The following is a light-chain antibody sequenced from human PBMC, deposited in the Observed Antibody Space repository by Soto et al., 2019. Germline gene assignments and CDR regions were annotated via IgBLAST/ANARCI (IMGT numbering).Light chain of an antibody. V-gene: IGLV2-23*01. J-gene: IGLJ3*02. CDR2: EGS. CDR1: DSDVGSFEL. Sequence: QSVLTQPASVSGSPEQSITISCTGPDSDVGSFELVSWYQQHPGKAPKLIIFEGSKRPSGISTRFSGSKSDNRASLTISGLQAEDEADYYCSSYAGSMTWVFGGGTKLTVL. CDR3: SSYAGSMTWV.